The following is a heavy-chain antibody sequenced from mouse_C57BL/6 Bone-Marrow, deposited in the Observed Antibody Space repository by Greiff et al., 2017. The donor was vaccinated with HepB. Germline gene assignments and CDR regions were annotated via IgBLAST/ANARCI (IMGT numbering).Heavy chain of an antibody. CDR3: ARSNLEGFFFAY. Sequence: EVHLVESGGGLVQPGGSLSLSCAASGFTFTDYYMSWVRQPPGKALEWLGFIRNKANGYTTEYSASVKGRFTISRDNSQSILYLQMNALRAEDSATYYCARSNLEGFFFAYWGQGTLVTVSA. V-gene: IGHV7-3*01. CDR1: GFTFTDYY. J-gene: IGHJ3*01. CDR2: IRNKANGYTT.